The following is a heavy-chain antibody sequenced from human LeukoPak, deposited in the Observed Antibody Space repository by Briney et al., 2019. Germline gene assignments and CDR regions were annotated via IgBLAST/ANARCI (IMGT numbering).Heavy chain of an antibody. CDR1: GFTFDDYG. V-gene: IGHV3-20*04. CDR3: ARGHVTVSAHDDAFDI. D-gene: IGHD5/OR15-5a*01. Sequence: GGSLRLSCAASGFTFDDYGMSWVRQAPGKGLEWVSGINWNLDSVKGRFTISRDNAKNSLYLQMNSLRAEDTAVYYCARGHVTVSAHDDAFDIWGQGTMVTVS. CDR2: INW. J-gene: IGHJ3*02.